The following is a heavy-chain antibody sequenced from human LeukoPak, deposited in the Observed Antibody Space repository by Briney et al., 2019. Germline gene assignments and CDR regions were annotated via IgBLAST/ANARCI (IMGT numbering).Heavy chain of an antibody. CDR3: ARAWGSDYYFDY. V-gene: IGHV3-21*01. CDR1: GFTFSSYS. CDR2: ISSSSSYI. D-gene: IGHD3-16*01. Sequence: PGGSLRLSCAASGFTFSSYSMNWVRQAPGKGLEWVSSISSSSSYIYYADSVKGRFTISRGNAKNSLYLQMNSLRAEDTAVYYCARAWGSDYYFDYWGQGTLVTVSS. J-gene: IGHJ4*02.